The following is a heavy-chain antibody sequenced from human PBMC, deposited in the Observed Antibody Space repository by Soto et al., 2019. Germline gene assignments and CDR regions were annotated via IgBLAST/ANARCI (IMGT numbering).Heavy chain of an antibody. D-gene: IGHD3-9*01. CDR3: ARDDYYDSNNWFDP. Sequence: SETLSLTCAVSGVSIKTYYWSWIRKPAGKGLEWIGRIYTTGSANHNSSLKSRVTMSVDTSKNQVSLKLTSVTAADAGVYYCARDDYYDSNNWFDPWGQGSLVTVSS. J-gene: IGHJ5*02. CDR2: IYTTGSA. V-gene: IGHV4-4*07. CDR1: GVSIKTYY.